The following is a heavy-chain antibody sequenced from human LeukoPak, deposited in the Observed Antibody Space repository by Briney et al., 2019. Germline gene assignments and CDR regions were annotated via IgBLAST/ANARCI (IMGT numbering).Heavy chain of an antibody. Sequence: GASVTVSCKASGYTFTSYAMHWVRQAPGQRLEWMGWINAGNGNTKYSQKFQGRVTITRDTSASTAYMEVSSLRSGDTAVYYCARGIDYYDSSGYYHPYYFDYWDQGTLVTVSS. D-gene: IGHD3-22*01. CDR3: ARGIDYYDSSGYYHPYYFDY. CDR1: GYTFTSYA. J-gene: IGHJ4*02. V-gene: IGHV1-3*01. CDR2: INAGNGNT.